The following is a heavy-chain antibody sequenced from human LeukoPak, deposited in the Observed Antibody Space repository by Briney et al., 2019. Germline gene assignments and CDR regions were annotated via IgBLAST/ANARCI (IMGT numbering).Heavy chain of an antibody. CDR1: GFTFSSYG. CDR2: ISSSSSLI. V-gene: IGHV3-48*02. J-gene: IGHJ4*02. CDR3: TTGTEQQWLSLDY. Sequence: GGSLRLSCAASGFTFSSYGMNWVRQAPGKGLEWVSYISSSSSLIYYADSVKGRFTISRDNAKNSLYLQMNSLTDEDTALYYCTTGTEQQWLSLDYWGQGTLVTVSS. D-gene: IGHD6-19*01.